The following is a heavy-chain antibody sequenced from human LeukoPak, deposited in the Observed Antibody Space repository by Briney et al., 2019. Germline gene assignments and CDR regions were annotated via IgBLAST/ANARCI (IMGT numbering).Heavy chain of an antibody. CDR1: GFTFSRHD. J-gene: IGHJ4*02. V-gene: IGHV3-21*01. CDR3: AKDAFSSLPYFDY. D-gene: IGHD2/OR15-2a*01. CDR2: ISSSGSYI. Sequence: PGGSLRLSCAASGFTFSRHDMNWVRQAPGKGLEWVSSISSSGSYIYYADSVKGRFTISRDNAKNALYLQMTSLRAEDTAVYYCAKDAFSSLPYFDYWGQGTLVTVSS.